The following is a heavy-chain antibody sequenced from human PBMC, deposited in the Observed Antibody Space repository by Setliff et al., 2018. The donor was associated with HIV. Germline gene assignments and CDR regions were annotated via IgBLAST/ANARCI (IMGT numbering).Heavy chain of an antibody. J-gene: IGHJ6*02. CDR2: IYYSGST. D-gene: IGHD6-19*01. CDR3: ARSGWPYYYYYYAMDV. CDR1: GGSFSGYY. Sequence: SETLSLTCAVYGGSFSGYYWSWIRQPPGKGLEWIGYIYYSGSTYYNPSLKSRVTISVDTSKNQFSLKLSSVTAADTAVYYCARSGWPYYYYYYAMDVWGQGTTVTVSS. V-gene: IGHV4-34*09.